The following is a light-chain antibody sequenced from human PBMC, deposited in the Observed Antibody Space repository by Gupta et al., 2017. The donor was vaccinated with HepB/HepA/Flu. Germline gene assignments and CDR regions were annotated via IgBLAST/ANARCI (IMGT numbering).Light chain of an antibody. CDR3: QQSDSTPRA. CDR2: AAS. CDR1: QSISSY. Sequence: DIQMTQSPSSLSASVGDRVTITCRASQSISSYLNWYQQKPGKAPKLLIYAASSLQSGVPSRFSGSGSGTEFTLTISRLQPEDFATYYCQQSDSTPRAFGQWTKLEIK. V-gene: IGKV1-39*01. J-gene: IGKJ2*01.